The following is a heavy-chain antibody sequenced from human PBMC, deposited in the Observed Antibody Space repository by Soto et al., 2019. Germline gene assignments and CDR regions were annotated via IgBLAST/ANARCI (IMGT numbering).Heavy chain of an antibody. CDR3: ARTRYYYDSSGYYDY. CDR2: IYYSGST. D-gene: IGHD3-22*01. J-gene: IGHJ4*02. V-gene: IGHV4-59*01. Sequence: PSETLSLTCTVSGGSISSYYWSWIRQPPGKGLEWIGYIYYSGSTNYNPPLKSRVTISVDTSKNQFSLKLSSVTAADTAVYYCARTRYYYDSSGYYDYWGQGTLVTVSS. CDR1: GGSISSYY.